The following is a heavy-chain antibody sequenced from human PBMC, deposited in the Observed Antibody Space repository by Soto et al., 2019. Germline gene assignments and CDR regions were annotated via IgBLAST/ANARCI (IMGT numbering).Heavy chain of an antibody. V-gene: IGHV3-11*01. J-gene: IGHJ6*03. D-gene: IGHD3-3*01. CDR1: GFTFSDYY. Sequence: PGGSLRLSCAASGFTFSDYYMSWIRQAPGKGLEWVSYISSSGSTIYYADSVKGRFTISRDNAKNSLYLQMNSLRAEDTAVYYCARAYYDFWSGYFDGYYYYYMDVWGKGTTVTVSS. CDR2: ISSSGSTI. CDR3: ARAYYDFWSGYFDGYYYYYMDV.